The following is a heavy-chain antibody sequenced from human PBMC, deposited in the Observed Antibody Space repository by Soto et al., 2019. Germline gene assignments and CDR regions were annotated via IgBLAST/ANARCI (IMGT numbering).Heavy chain of an antibody. V-gene: IGHV3-11*01. J-gene: IGHJ6*02. CDR2: ISSSGSTI. CDR3: ATSQGYYYYYGMDV. D-gene: IGHD6-6*01. CDR1: GFTFSDYY. Sequence: LRLSCAASGFTFSDYYMSWIRQAPGKGLEWVSYISSSGSTIYYADSVKGRFTISRDNAKNSLYLQMNSLRAEDTAVYYCATSQGYYYYYGMDVWGQGTTVTVSS.